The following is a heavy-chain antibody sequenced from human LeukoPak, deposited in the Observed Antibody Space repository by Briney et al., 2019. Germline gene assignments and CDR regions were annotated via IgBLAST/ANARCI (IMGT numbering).Heavy chain of an antibody. Sequence: GGSLRLSCAASGFTVSSNYMSWVRQAPGKGLEWVSAISGSGGSTYYADSVKGRFTISRDNSKNTLYLQMNSLRAEDTAVYYCAKAGGVVVPAATPTENWFDPWGQGTLVTVSS. CDR3: AKAGGVVVPAATPTENWFDP. J-gene: IGHJ5*02. CDR1: GFTVSSNY. V-gene: IGHV3-23*01. CDR2: ISGSGGST. D-gene: IGHD2-2*01.